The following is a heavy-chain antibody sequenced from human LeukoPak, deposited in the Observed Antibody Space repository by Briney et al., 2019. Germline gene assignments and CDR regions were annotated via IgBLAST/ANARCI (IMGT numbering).Heavy chain of an antibody. CDR3: AREKVYYDSSGPGY. V-gene: IGHV1-2*02. CDR2: INPNSGGT. D-gene: IGHD3-22*01. J-gene: IGHJ4*02. Sequence: ASVRVSCKASGYTFTSYYMHGVRQAPGQGRAWMGWINPNSGGTNYAQKFQGRVTMTRDTSIRTAYMELSRLRSDDTAVYYCAREKVYYDSSGPGYWGQGTLVTVSS. CDR1: GYTFTSYY.